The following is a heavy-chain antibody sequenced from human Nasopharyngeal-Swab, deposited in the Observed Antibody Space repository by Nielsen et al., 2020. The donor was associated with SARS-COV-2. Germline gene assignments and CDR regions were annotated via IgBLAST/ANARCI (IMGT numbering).Heavy chain of an antibody. J-gene: IGHJ4*02. V-gene: IGHV3-23*01. CDR2: IGGSGVKT. CDR3: AKGTGATYRAIDY. D-gene: IGHD1-26*01. Sequence: GESLKISCAASGFTFSSAMSWVRQAPGKGLECVSGIGGSGVKTYYADSVKGRFTISRDRSKNTLYLQMNSLRAEDTAVYYCAKGTGATYRAIDYWGQGTLVTASS. CDR1: GFTFSSA.